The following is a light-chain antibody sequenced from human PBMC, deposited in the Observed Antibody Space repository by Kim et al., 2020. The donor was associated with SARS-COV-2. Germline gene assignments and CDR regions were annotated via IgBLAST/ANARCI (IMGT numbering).Light chain of an antibody. J-gene: IGKJ4*01. CDR3: QQRSNWPLT. Sequence: LSPGERATLSCRASQSVSRYLAWYKQRPGQAPRLLIYDASNRATGIPARFSGSGSGTDFTLTVSSLEPEDFAVYYCQQRSNWPLTFGGGTKVDIK. V-gene: IGKV3-11*01. CDR1: QSVSRY. CDR2: DAS.